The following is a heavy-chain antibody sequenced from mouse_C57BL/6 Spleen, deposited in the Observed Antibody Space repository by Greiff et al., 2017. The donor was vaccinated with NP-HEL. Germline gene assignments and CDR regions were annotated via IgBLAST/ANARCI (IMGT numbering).Heavy chain of an antibody. CDR3: ALYCSSSFDY. J-gene: IGHJ2*01. V-gene: IGHV14-2*01. CDR2: IDPEDGET. Sequence: EVQLQQSGAELVKPGASVKLSCTASGFNIKDYYMHWVKQRTEQGLEWIGRIDPEDGETKYAPKFKGKATITADTSSNTAYLQLSSLTSEDTAVYYGALYCSSSFDYWGQGTTLTVSS. D-gene: IGHD1-1*01. CDR1: GFNIKDYY.